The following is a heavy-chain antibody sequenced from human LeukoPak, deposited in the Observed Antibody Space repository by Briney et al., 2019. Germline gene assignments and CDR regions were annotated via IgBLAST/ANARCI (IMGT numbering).Heavy chain of an antibody. CDR3: AKDSGGFGELLLVSDY. Sequence: PGGSLRLSCAASGFTFSSYAMSWVRQAPGKGLEWVSAISGSGGSTYYADSVKGRFTISRDNSKNTLYLQMNGLRAEDTAVYYCAKDSGGFGELLLVSDYWGQGTLVTVSS. J-gene: IGHJ4*02. CDR2: ISGSGGST. V-gene: IGHV3-23*01. CDR1: GFTFSSYA. D-gene: IGHD3-10*01.